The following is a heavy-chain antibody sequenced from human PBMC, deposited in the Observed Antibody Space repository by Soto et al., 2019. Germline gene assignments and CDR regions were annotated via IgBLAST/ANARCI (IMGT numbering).Heavy chain of an antibody. V-gene: IGHV2-5*02. J-gene: IGHJ4*02. Sequence: QITLRESGPTLVKPTQTLTLTCTFSGFALSTTGMAVGWIRQPPGKALEWLALAYWDDDRHYNPSLGNRLTITKDTSRNQVVLTMTNMDPVDTATYYCALRRKVAGVWYTFDYWGQGILVTVSS. D-gene: IGHD6-19*01. CDR3: ALRRKVAGVWYTFDY. CDR2: AYWDDDR. CDR1: GFALSTTGMA.